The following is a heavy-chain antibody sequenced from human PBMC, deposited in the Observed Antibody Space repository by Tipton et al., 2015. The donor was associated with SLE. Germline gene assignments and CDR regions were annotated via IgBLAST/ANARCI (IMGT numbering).Heavy chain of an antibody. V-gene: IGHV3-30-3*01. CDR1: GFTFSSYA. J-gene: IGHJ6*02. Sequence: SLRLSCAASGFTFSSYAMHWVRQAPGKGLEWVAVISYDGSNKYYADSVKGRFTISRDNSKNTLYLQMNSLRAEDTAVYYCARVPGYYGMDVWGQGTTVTVSS. CDR2: ISYDGSNK. CDR3: ARVPGYYGMDV.